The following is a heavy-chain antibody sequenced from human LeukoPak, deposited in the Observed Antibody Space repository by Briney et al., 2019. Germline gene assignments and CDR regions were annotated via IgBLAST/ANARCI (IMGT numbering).Heavy chain of an antibody. Sequence: PGGSLRLSCAAAGFTFSAYYMHWVRQAPGKGLVWVSRVDGDGRNTDYADSVKGRFTISRDNAKNTLYLQMNSLRAEDTAVYYCPRDPRNKGFDPWGQGTLVTVSS. CDR3: PRDPRNKGFDP. V-gene: IGHV3-74*01. J-gene: IGHJ5*02. CDR2: VDGDGRNT. D-gene: IGHD1/OR15-1a*01. CDR1: GFTFSAYY.